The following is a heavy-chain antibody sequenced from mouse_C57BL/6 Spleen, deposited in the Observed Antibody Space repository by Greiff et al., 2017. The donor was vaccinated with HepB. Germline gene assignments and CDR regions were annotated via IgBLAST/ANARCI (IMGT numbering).Heavy chain of an antibody. D-gene: IGHD1-1*01. V-gene: IGHV1-82*01. CDR2: IYPGDGDT. CDR1: GYAFSSSW. CDR3: ARRGTTVASMDY. J-gene: IGHJ4*01. Sequence: VQLQQSGPELVKPGASVKISCKASGYAFSSSWMNWVKQRPGKGLEWIGRIYPGDGDTNYNGKFKGKATLTADKSSSSAYMQLSSLTSEDSAVYFCARRGTTVASMDYWGQGTSVTVSS.